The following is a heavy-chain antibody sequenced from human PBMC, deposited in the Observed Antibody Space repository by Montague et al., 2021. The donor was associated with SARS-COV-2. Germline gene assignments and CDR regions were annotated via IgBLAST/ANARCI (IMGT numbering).Heavy chain of an antibody. V-gene: IGHV3-23*01. D-gene: IGHD2-8*01. CDR1: GFPFNTYT. J-gene: IGHJ2*01. CDR2: IFGSGAGK. CDR3: AKNGGSGSLVYWHFDL. Sequence: SLRLSCAASGFPFNTYTMTWVRQAPGKGPEWVSSIFGSGAGKYYADSVQGRFTISRDNSKNTLYLQLHSLRAEDTAVYYCAKNGGSGSLVYWHFDLWGRGTPVAVSS.